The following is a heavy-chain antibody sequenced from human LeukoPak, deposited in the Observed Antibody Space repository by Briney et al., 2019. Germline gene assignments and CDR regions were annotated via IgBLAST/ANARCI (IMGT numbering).Heavy chain of an antibody. CDR1: GGSVSSGSYY. D-gene: IGHD3-16*01. CDR2: IYYSGST. Sequence: SETLSLTCTVSGGSVSSGSYYWSWIRQPPGKGLEWIGYIYYSGSTNYNPSLKSRVTISVDTSKNQFSLKLSSVTAADTAVYYCARVPVGDAFDIWGQGTMVTVSS. J-gene: IGHJ3*02. V-gene: IGHV4-61*01. CDR3: ARVPVGDAFDI.